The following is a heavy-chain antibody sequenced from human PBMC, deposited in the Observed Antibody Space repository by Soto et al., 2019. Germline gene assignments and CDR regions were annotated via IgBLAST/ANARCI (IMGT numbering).Heavy chain of an antibody. CDR2: IKQDGSEI. Sequence: SGGSLRLSCAASGFTFSRYWMTWVRQAPGKGLEWVANIKQDGSEIYYVDSVKGRFTISRDNAENSLYLQLNSLRAEDTAVYYCARDPICSGGSCYDYWGQGTRVTVSS. V-gene: IGHV3-7*01. CDR3: ARDPICSGGSCYDY. D-gene: IGHD2-15*01. J-gene: IGHJ4*02. CDR1: GFTFSRYW.